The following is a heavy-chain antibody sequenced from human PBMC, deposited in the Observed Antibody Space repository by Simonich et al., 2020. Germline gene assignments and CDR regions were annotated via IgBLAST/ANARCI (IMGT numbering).Heavy chain of an antibody. J-gene: IGHJ4*02. Sequence: EVQLVESGGGLVQPGGSLRLSCAASGFTFSSYEMNWVRQAPRKGLDWVSYISSSGSTLYYADSVKGRFTISRDNAKNSLYLQMNSLRAEDTAVYYCARHYYGDYYFDYWGQGTLVTVSS. CDR1: GFTFSSYE. V-gene: IGHV3-48*03. CDR2: ISSSGSTL. D-gene: IGHD4-17*01. CDR3: ARHYYGDYYFDY.